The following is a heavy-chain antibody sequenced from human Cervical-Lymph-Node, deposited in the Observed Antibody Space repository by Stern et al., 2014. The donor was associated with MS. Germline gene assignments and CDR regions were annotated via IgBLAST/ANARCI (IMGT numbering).Heavy chain of an antibody. Sequence: QDQLVQSGAEVKKPGASVKVSCKTSGYIFTGYYIHWVRQAPGQGLEWMAWINPNTGGTKYAQKFQCRVTMSRDTSISTAYVELSSLTSDDTAVYYCARDQRGITIFGVVTDYYYLGMDVWGQGTTVTVSS. CDR2: INPNTGGT. D-gene: IGHD3-3*01. J-gene: IGHJ6*02. CDR3: ARDQRGITIFGVVTDYYYLGMDV. V-gene: IGHV1-2*02. CDR1: GYIFTGYY.